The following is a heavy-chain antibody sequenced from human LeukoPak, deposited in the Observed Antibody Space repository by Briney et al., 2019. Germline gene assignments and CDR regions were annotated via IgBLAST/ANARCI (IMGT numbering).Heavy chain of an antibody. J-gene: IGHJ3*02. CDR1: GFTFSSYA. D-gene: IGHD2-2*01. Sequence: GGSLRLSCAASGFTFSSYAMSWVRQAPGKGLEWVSAISGSGGSTYYADSVKGRFTISRDNSKNTLNLQMNSLRSDDTAVYYCAKSAGGTSAGAFDIWGQGTMVTVSS. CDR2: ISGSGGST. CDR3: AKSAGGTSAGAFDI. V-gene: IGHV3-23*01.